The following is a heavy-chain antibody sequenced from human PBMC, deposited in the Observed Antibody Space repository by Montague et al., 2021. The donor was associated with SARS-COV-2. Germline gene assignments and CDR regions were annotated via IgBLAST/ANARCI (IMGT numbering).Heavy chain of an antibody. Sequence: SETLSLTCSVSGVSISSGSYYWSWARQPPGKGLEWIGYVYHTGSTNHNPSLKSRVTLSIDTSKDQFSLNLTSVTAADTAVYYCVREKYYFDDSGSKWGQGTLVTV. CDR1: GVSISSGSYY. D-gene: IGHD3-22*01. J-gene: IGHJ4*02. CDR2: VYHTGST. V-gene: IGHV4-61*01. CDR3: VREKYYFDDSGSK.